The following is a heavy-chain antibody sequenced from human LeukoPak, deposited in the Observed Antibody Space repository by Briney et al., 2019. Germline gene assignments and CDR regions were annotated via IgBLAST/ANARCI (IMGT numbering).Heavy chain of an antibody. CDR3: ARTPPHYGDYGYYGMDV. Sequence: SETLSLTCLVSGGSTSDSYWSWIRQPPGKGLEWIGYIYYSGSTNYNPSLKSRVTISVDTSKNQFSLKLSSVTAADTAVYYCARTPPHYGDYGYYGMDVWGQGTTVTVSS. V-gene: IGHV4-59*01. CDR2: IYYSGST. D-gene: IGHD4-17*01. J-gene: IGHJ6*02. CDR1: GGSTSDSY.